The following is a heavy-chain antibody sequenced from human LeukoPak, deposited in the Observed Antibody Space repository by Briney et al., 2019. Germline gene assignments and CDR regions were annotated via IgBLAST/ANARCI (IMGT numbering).Heavy chain of an antibody. V-gene: IGHV1-46*01. CDR1: GYTFTSYY. Sequence: ASVKVSCKASGYTFTSYYMHWVRQAPGQGLEWMGIINPSGGSTNYAQKFQGRVTMTRDTSISTAYMELSRLRSDDTAVYYCARDRNTYYYYDSSGYSDYWGQGTLVTVSS. J-gene: IGHJ4*02. CDR3: ARDRNTYYYYDSSGYSDY. CDR2: INPSGGST. D-gene: IGHD3-22*01.